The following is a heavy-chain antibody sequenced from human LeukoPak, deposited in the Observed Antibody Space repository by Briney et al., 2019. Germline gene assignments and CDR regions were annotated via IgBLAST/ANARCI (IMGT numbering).Heavy chain of an antibody. CDR3: ARFDFWSSYGMDV. Sequence: GGSLRLFCAASGFTFSSYEMNWVRQAPGKGLEGVSYISSSGSTIYYADSVKGRFTISRDNAKNSLYLQMNSLRDEDTAVYYCARFDFWSSYGMDVWGQGTTVTVSS. CDR1: GFTFSSYE. J-gene: IGHJ6*02. D-gene: IGHD3-3*01. V-gene: IGHV3-48*03. CDR2: ISSSGSTI.